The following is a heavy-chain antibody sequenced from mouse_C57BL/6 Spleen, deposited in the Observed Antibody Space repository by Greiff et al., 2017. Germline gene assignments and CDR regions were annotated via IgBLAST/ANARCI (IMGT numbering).Heavy chain of an antibody. J-gene: IGHJ1*03. Sequence: VQLQESGAELVKPGASVKMSCKASGYTFTTYPIEWMKQNHGKSLEWIGNFHPYNDDTKYNEKFKGKATLTVEKSSSTVYLERSRLTSDDSAVYYWARRGYYGYDEDWYFEVWGTGTTVTVSS. CDR3: ARRGYYGYDEDWYFEV. D-gene: IGHD2-2*01. CDR1: GYTFTTYP. V-gene: IGHV1-47*01. CDR2: FHPYNDDT.